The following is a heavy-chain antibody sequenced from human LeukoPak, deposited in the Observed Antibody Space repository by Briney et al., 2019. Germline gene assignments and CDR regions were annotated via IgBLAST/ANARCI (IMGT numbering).Heavy chain of an antibody. D-gene: IGHD5-24*01. CDR1: GGSISSYY. CDR2: IYTSGST. Sequence: PSETLSLTCTVSGGSISSYYWSWIRQPAGKGLEWIGRIYTSGSTNYNPSLKSRVTMSVDTSKNQFSLKLSSVTAADTAVYYYAMATIRYTYYYYYYMDVWGKGTTVTVSS. J-gene: IGHJ6*03. V-gene: IGHV4-4*07. CDR3: AMATIRYTYYYYYYMDV.